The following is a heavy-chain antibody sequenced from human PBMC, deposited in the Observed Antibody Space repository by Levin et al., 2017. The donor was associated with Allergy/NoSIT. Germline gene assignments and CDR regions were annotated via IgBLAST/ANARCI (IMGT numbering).Heavy chain of an antibody. CDR2: ISYDGNNK. CDR3: ARETLARGQWHFDY. CDR1: GFIFSRYT. V-gene: IGHV3-30-3*01. Sequence: GESLKISCAASGFIFSRYTMHWVRQAPGKGLEWVAVISYDGNNKYYTDSVKGRFTISRDNSKNTLYLQMNSLRTEDTAVYYCARETLARGQWHFDYWGQGTLVTVSS. J-gene: IGHJ4*02. D-gene: IGHD6-19*01.